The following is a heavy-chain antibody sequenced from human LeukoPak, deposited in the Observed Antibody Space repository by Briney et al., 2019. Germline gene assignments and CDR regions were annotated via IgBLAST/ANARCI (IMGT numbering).Heavy chain of an antibody. Sequence: GGSLRLSCAASGFTSSYFWMYWVRQAPGKGLVWVSRINNDGSSRTHADSVKGRFTISRDNAKNTLYLQMNSLRAEDTAVYYCARDGVNIVDYWGQGTLVTVSS. D-gene: IGHD3-3*01. J-gene: IGHJ4*02. CDR3: ARDGVNIVDY. CDR1: GFTSSYFW. CDR2: INNDGSSR. V-gene: IGHV3-74*01.